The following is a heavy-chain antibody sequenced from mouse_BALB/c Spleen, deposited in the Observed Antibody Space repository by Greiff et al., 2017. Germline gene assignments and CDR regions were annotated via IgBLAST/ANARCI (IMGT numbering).Heavy chain of an antibody. CDR1: GFAFSSYD. J-gene: IGHJ4*01. V-gene: IGHV5-12-1*01. D-gene: IGHD1-1*01. Sequence: EVKLMESGGGLVKPGGSLKLSCAASGFAFSSYDMSWVRQTPEKRLEWVAYISSGGGSTYYPDTVKGRFTISRDNAKNTLYLQMSSLKSEDTAMYYCARRRTTTRAMDYWGQGTSVTVSS. CDR3: ARRRTTTRAMDY. CDR2: ISSGGGST.